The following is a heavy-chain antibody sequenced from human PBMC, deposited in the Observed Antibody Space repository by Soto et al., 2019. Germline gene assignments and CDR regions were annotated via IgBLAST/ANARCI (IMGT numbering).Heavy chain of an antibody. CDR3: AKDIGKAAAGISYGMDV. CDR2: ISYDGSNK. Sequence: GGSLRLSCAASGFTFSSYVMHWVRQAPGKGLEWVAVISYDGSNKYYADSVKGRFTISRDNSKNTLYLQMNSLRAEDTAVYYCAKDIGKAAAGISYGMDVWGQGTTVTVSS. D-gene: IGHD6-13*01. CDR1: GFTFSSYV. V-gene: IGHV3-30*18. J-gene: IGHJ6*02.